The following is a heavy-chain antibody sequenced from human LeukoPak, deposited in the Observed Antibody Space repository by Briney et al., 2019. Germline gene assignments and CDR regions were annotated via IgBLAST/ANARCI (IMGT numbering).Heavy chain of an antibody. J-gene: IGHJ4*02. Sequence: PSETLSLTCSVSGGSTTGYFWTWIRQPPGKGLEWIGYIHYIGNTNYNPSLKSRVTISADASKNQFSLKLNSVTAEDTAVYYCARVTGLGGSGTPYYFDYWGQGTLVTVSS. CDR3: ARVTGLGGSGTPYYFDY. CDR1: GGSTTGYF. CDR2: IHYIGNT. V-gene: IGHV4-59*01. D-gene: IGHD3-10*01.